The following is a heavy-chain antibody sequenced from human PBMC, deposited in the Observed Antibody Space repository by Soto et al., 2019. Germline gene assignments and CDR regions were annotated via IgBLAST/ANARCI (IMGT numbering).Heavy chain of an antibody. CDR1: DGSMNSDSSY. CDR2: INHSGST. V-gene: IGHV4-39*01. J-gene: IGHJ4*02. CDR3: ARLGGYVSVGYYYLWDS. D-gene: IGHD3-22*01. Sequence: QLQLQESGPGLVKPSETLSLTCRVSDGSMNSDSSYWGWIRQPPGKGLEWIGVINHSGSTYHNLSLKVRVTLSVDASSNQFSLKLTSMTAADTAVYYCARLGGYVSVGYYYLWDSWGQGTLVTVSS.